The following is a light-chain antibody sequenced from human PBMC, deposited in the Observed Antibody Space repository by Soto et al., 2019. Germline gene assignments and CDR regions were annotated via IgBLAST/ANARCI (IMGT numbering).Light chain of an antibody. CDR3: QQYGSSPLT. V-gene: IGKV3-20*01. Sequence: EIVLTQSPGTLSLSPGERATLSCRASQSVSSSYLAWYQQKPGQAPRLLIYGASSRATGIRDRFSASGSGTDFTLTISRLEPEDFAVYYCQQYGSSPLTFGGGTKVEIK. CDR2: GAS. CDR1: QSVSSSY. J-gene: IGKJ4*01.